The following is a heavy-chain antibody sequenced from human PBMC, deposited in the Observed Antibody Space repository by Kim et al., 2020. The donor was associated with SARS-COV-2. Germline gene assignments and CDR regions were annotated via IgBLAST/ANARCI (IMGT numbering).Heavy chain of an antibody. D-gene: IGHD3-16*01. Sequence: SETLSLTCTVSGGSISSYYWSWIRQPPGKGLEWIGYIYYSGSTNYNPSLKSRVTISVDTSKNQFSLKLSSVTAADTAVYYCARDQLGDGMDVWGHGTTVTVSS. V-gene: IGHV4-59*01. CDR2: IYYSGST. J-gene: IGHJ6*02. CDR1: GGSISSYY. CDR3: ARDQLGDGMDV.